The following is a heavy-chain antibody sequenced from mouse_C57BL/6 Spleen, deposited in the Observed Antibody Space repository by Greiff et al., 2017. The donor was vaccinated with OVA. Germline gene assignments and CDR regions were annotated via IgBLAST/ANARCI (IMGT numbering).Heavy chain of an antibody. D-gene: IGHD1-1*01. V-gene: IGHV1-76*01. Sequence: VQLQQSGAELVRPGASVKLSCKASGYTFTDYYINWVKQRPGQGLEWIARIYPGSGNTYYNEKFKGKATLTAEKSSSTAYMQLSSLTSEDSAVYFCARWSDYGSSYYVWGTGTTVTVSS. CDR2: IYPGSGNT. CDR1: GYTFTDYY. CDR3: ARWSDYGSSYYV. J-gene: IGHJ1*03.